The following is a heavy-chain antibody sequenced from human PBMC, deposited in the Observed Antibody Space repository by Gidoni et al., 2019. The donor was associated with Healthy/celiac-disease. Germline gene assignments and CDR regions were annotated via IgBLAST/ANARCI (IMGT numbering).Heavy chain of an antibody. J-gene: IGHJ4*02. Sequence: QVQLVESGGGVVQPGRSLRLSCAASGFTFSSYGMHWVRQAPGKGLEWVAVISYDGSNKYYADSVKGRFTISRDNSKNTLYLQMNSLRAEDTAVYYCAKDSTGTVVFDYWGQGTLVTVSS. CDR1: GFTFSSYG. CDR2: ISYDGSNK. CDR3: AKDSTGTVVFDY. D-gene: IGHD1-1*01. V-gene: IGHV3-30*18.